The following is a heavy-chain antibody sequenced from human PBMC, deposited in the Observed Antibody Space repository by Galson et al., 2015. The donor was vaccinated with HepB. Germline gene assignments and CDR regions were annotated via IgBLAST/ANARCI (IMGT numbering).Heavy chain of an antibody. J-gene: IGHJ4*02. Sequence: SLRLSCAASGFTFSNYAMHWVRQAPGKGLDWVAVISSDGNHKYYADSVKGRFSISRDKSSNTLYLLMNSLTSDDTAVYYCAKNGVRGPTLQYYFNYWGQGTLVAVSS. CDR1: GFTFSNYA. D-gene: IGHD5-24*01. CDR2: ISSDGNHK. V-gene: IGHV3-30*04. CDR3: AKNGVRGPTLQYYFNY.